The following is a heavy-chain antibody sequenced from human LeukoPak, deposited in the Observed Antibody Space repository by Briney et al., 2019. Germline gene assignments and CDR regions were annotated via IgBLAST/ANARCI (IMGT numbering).Heavy chain of an antibody. CDR2: ISAYNGNT. J-gene: IGHJ4*02. D-gene: IGHD3-22*01. Sequence: ASVKVSCKASGYTFTSYGISWVRQAPGQGLEWMGWISAYNGNTNYAQKLQGRVTMTTDTSTSTAYMELRSLRSDDTAVYYCARGASYYDSSGYLLDYWGQGTLVTVSS. CDR1: GYTFTSYG. CDR3: ARGASYYDSSGYLLDY. V-gene: IGHV1-18*01.